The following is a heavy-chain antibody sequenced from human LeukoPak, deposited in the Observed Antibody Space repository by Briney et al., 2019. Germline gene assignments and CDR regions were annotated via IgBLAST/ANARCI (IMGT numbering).Heavy chain of an antibody. CDR3: AKEPNYGDYGDY. V-gene: IGHV3-74*01. Sequence: GGSLRLSCAASGFTFSSYWMHWVRQAPGKGLVWVSRINGDGSTTTYVDSVKGRFTISRDNAKNTVYLQMNSLRAEDTAVYYCAKEPNYGDYGDYWGQGTLVTVSS. J-gene: IGHJ4*02. CDR1: GFTFSSYW. D-gene: IGHD4-17*01. CDR2: INGDGSTT.